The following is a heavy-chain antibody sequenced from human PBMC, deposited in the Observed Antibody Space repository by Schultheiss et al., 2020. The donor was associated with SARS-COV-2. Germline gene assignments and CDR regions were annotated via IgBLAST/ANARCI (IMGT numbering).Heavy chain of an antibody. Sequence: SQTLSLTCSVSGDSVSSGDFYCSWIRQPPGKGLEWFGYTHYSGDTYSGDTYYNPSLKSRVTISVDTSKNQFSLKLSSVTAADTAVYYCARTHIVVVVAATIPTLNWFDPWGQGTLVTVSS. J-gene: IGHJ5*02. D-gene: IGHD2-15*01. V-gene: IGHV4-30-4*01. CDR1: GDSVSSGDFY. CDR2: THYSGDTYSGDT. CDR3: ARTHIVVVVAATIPTLNWFDP.